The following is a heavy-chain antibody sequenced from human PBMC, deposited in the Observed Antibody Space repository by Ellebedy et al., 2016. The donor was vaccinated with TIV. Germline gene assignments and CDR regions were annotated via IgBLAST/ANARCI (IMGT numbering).Heavy chain of an antibody. V-gene: IGHV1-69*13. J-gene: IGHJ4*02. Sequence: ASVKVSXKASGDSFTDHSFSWVRQAPGQGLEWIGGVIPIFKRTNYAVHGRVTITADESTKMSYMGLSSLRSDDTAVYFCAARDIAVSGKDYWGQGTQVTVSS. CDR1: GDSFTDHS. CDR3: AARDIAVSGKDY. D-gene: IGHD6-19*01. CDR2: VIPIFKRT.